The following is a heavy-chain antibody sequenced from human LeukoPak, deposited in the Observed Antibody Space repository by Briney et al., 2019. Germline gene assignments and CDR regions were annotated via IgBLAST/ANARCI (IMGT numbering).Heavy chain of an antibody. J-gene: IGHJ4*02. CDR1: GGSIGSSGYY. CDR2: IYYSGST. V-gene: IGHV4-39*01. Sequence: SETLSLTCTVSGGSIGSSGYYWGWIRQPPGKGLEWIGNIYYSGSTYYNPSLKSRVTISVDTSKNQFSVKLSSVTAADTAVYYCARRREGSSSVDSWGQGTLATVSS. D-gene: IGHD6-6*01. CDR3: ARRREGSSSVDS.